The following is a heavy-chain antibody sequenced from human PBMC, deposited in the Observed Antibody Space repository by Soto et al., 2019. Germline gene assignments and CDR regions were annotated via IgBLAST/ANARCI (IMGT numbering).Heavy chain of an antibody. J-gene: IGHJ4*02. CDR1: GGAFTNDI. Sequence: QVQLVQSGAEVKKPGSSVKVSCKASGGAFTNDIITWVRQAPGQGLEWVGRIIPLLDITNYAQKFQGRVTITADKSTRTAFMELNSLISEDTAVYYCARDSPIGSAFSGYDAIDYWGQGTLVTVSS. D-gene: IGHD5-12*01. CDR2: IIPLLDIT. CDR3: ARDSPIGSAFSGYDAIDY. V-gene: IGHV1-69*08.